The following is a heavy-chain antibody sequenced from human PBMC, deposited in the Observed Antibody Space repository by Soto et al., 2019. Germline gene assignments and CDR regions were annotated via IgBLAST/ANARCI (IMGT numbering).Heavy chain of an antibody. CDR1: GYIFTNYW. D-gene: IGHD3-10*01. CDR3: ARQAYFGSGTYYSDY. V-gene: IGHV5-51*01. Sequence: GESLKISCEASGYIFTNYWIGWVRQMPGKGLEWMGIIYPGDSDTRYSPSFQDQVSMSVGKSIGTAYLQWSSLKASDTAMYYCARQAYFGSGTYYSDYWGQGTQVTVSS. CDR2: IYPGDSDT. J-gene: IGHJ4*02.